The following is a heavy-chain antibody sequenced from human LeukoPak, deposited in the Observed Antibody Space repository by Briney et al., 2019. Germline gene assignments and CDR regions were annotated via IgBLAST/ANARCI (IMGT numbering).Heavy chain of an antibody. D-gene: IGHD3-9*01. CDR1: GYTFSDYY. CDR2: INPNSGGT. CDR3: ALASTKQRLLRYFDWLHAFDI. Sequence: GASVKVSCKASGYTFSDYYMHWVRQAPGQGLEWMGWINPNSGGTNYAQKFQGRVTMTRDTSISTAYMELSRLRSDDTAVYYCALASTKQRLLRYFDWLHAFDIWGQGTMVTVSS. V-gene: IGHV1-2*02. J-gene: IGHJ3*02.